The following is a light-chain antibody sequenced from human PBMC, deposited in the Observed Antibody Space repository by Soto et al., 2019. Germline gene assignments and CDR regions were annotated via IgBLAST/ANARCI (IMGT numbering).Light chain of an antibody. CDR1: RSNIGSNT. Sequence: QAVVTQPPSASGTPGQRVTISCSGRRSNIGSNTVSWYQQLPGTAPKLLMYSNSERPSGVPDRFSGSKSGTSASLAISGLQSEDEADYYCAAWDDSLNGVVFGGGTKVTVL. CDR3: AAWDDSLNGVV. V-gene: IGLV1-44*01. J-gene: IGLJ2*01. CDR2: SNS.